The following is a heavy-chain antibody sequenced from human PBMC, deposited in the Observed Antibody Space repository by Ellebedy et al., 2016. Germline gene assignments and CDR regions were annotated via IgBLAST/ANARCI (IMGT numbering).Heavy chain of an antibody. D-gene: IGHD1-7*01. J-gene: IGHJ4*02. Sequence: GESLKISXAASGFTFSSYSMNWVRQAPGKGLEWVSYISSSSCTIYYADSVKGRFTISRDNAKNSLYLQMNSLRAEDTAVYYCARVGYNWNYKFDYWGQGTLVTVSS. CDR3: ARVGYNWNYKFDY. CDR2: ISSSSCTI. V-gene: IGHV3-48*01. CDR1: GFTFSSYS.